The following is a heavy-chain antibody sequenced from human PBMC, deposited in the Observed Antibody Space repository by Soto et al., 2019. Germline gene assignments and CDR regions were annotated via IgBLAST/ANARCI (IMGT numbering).Heavy chain of an antibody. V-gene: IGHV3-23*01. CDR2: ISGSGGST. CDR1: GFTFSSYA. Sequence: GGSLRLSCAASGFTFSSYAMSWVRQAPGKGLEWVSGISGSGGSTYYADSVKGRFTVSRDNSKNTLYLQMNSLRAEDTAVYYCAKDTYYYDSSGYRGDAFDIWGQGTMVPVSS. D-gene: IGHD3-22*01. J-gene: IGHJ3*02. CDR3: AKDTYYYDSSGYRGDAFDI.